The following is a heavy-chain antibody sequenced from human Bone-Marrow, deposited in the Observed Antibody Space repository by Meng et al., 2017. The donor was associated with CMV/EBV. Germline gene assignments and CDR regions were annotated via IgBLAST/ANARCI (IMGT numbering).Heavy chain of an antibody. J-gene: IGHJ5*02. CDR3: ARGEISLDP. V-gene: IGHV3-30*02. CDR2: IRYDGSNK. CDR1: GFTFSSYG. Sequence: GESLKISCAASGFTFSSYGMHWVRQAPGKGLEWVAFIRYDGSNKYYADSVKGRFTISRDNAKNSLYLQMNSLRAEDTAVYYCARGEISLDPWGQGTLVTVPQ. D-gene: IGHD1-26*01.